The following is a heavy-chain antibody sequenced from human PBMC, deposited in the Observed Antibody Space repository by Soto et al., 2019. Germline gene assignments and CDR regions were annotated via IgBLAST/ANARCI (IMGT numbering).Heavy chain of an antibody. D-gene: IGHD2-21*02. CDR1: GGSISRGGYY. Sequence: LSLTCTVSGGSISRGGYYWSWIRQHPGKGLECIGYIDYSGSTYYNPSLKSRVTISVDTSKNQFSLKLSSVTAADTAVYYCARGRGVTAIEEYFQHWGQGTLVTVSS. V-gene: IGHV4-31*03. CDR3: ARGRGVTAIEEYFQH. CDR2: IDYSGST. J-gene: IGHJ1*01.